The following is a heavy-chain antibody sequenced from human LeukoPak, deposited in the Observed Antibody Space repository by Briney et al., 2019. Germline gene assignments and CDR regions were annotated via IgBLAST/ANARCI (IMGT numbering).Heavy chain of an antibody. J-gene: IGHJ6*02. Sequence: SETLSLTCAVYGGSFSGYYWSWIRRPPGKGLEWIGEINHSGSTNYNPSLKSRVTISVDTSKNQFSLKLSSVTAADTAVYYCASAPEFQKDVWGQGTTVTVSS. D-gene: IGHD2-21*01. CDR3: ASAPEFQKDV. CDR1: GGSFSGYY. V-gene: IGHV4-34*01. CDR2: INHSGST.